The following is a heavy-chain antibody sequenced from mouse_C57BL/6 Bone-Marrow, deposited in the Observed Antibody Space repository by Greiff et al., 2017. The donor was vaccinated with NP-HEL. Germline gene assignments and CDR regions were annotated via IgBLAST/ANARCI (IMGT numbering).Heavy chain of an antibody. V-gene: IGHV5-12*01. CDR2: ISNGGGST. CDR3: ASPFPPDYYAMDY. J-gene: IGHJ4*01. Sequence: EVKLLESGGGLVQPGGSLKLSCAASGFTFSDYYMYWVRQTPEKRLEWVAYISNGGGSTYYPDTVKGLFPLSRDNAKNTLYLQMSRLKSEDTAMYYGASPFPPDYYAMDYWGQGTSVTVSS. CDR1: GFTFSDYY.